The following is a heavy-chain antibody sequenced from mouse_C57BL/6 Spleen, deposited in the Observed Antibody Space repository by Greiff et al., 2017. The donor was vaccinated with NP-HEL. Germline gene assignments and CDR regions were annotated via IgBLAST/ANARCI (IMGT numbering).Heavy chain of an antibody. CDR1: GYTFTSYW. V-gene: IGHV1-53*01. CDR2: INPSNGGT. Sequence: QQPGTELVKPGASVKLSCKASGYTFTSYWMHWVKQRPGQGLEWIGNINPSNGGTNYNEKFKSKATLPVDKSSSTAYMQLSSLTSEDSAVYDCARWWLLRGGAMDYWGQGTSVTVSS. CDR3: ARWWLLRGGAMDY. J-gene: IGHJ4*01. D-gene: IGHD2-3*01.